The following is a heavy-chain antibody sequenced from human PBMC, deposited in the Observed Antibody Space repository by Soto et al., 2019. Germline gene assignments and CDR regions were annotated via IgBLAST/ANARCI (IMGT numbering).Heavy chain of an antibody. V-gene: IGHV4-34*01. Sequence: SETLSLTCAVYGGSVNGYYWNWIRQPPGKGLEWIGEINHTGGTHYNPSLKSRVTMSVDTSKNQFSLRLSSVTAADTAIYYCATRITVFGLLIPPFDPWGQGNKVNVSS. CDR2: INHTGGT. CDR1: GGSVNGYY. J-gene: IGHJ5*02. CDR3: ATRITVFGLLIPPFDP. D-gene: IGHD3-3*01.